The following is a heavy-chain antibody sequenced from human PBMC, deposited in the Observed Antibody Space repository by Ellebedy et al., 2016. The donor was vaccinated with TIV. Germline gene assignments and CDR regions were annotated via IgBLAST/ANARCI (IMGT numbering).Heavy chain of an antibody. CDR2: INHSGST. D-gene: IGHD1-26*01. V-gene: IGHV4-34*01. CDR1: GASFSHYY. Sequence: SETLSLTXAVSGASFSHYYWSWIRQPPGKGLEWIGEINHSGSTYSNPSLRSRVSMSVDPSKNQFSLKLTSLTAADTAVYFCARGRGGSYSIPFDYWGQGALVTVSS. J-gene: IGHJ4*02. CDR3: ARGRGGSYSIPFDY.